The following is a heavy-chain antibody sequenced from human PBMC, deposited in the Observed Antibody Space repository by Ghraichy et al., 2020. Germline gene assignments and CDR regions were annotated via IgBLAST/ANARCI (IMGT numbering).Heavy chain of an antibody. CDR3: AREGCSSTSCYRVGMYYYGMDV. Sequence: SQTLSLTCAISGDSVSSNSAAWNWIRQSPSRGLEWLGRTYYRSKWYNDYAVSVKSRITINPDTSKNQFSLQLNSVTPEDTAVYYCAREGCSSTSCYRVGMYYYGMDVWGQGTTVTVSS. V-gene: IGHV6-1*01. D-gene: IGHD2-2*02. J-gene: IGHJ6*02. CDR2: TYYRSKWYN. CDR1: GDSVSSNSAA.